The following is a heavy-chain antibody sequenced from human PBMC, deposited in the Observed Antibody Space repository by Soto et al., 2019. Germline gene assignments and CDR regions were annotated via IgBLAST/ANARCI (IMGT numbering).Heavy chain of an antibody. Sequence: LSLTCTVSGGSINTFYWSWVRQPAGKGLEWIGRIFSSGSTSFNPSLESRVAMSVDTSKNHFSLNLSSVTAADMAVYYCAREGSYSAYNFAHGIQLWSFDFWGRGALVTVSS. V-gene: IGHV4-4*07. CDR3: AREGSYSAYNFAHGIQLWSFDF. CDR1: GGSINTFY. CDR2: IFSSGST. J-gene: IGHJ4*02. D-gene: IGHD5-12*01.